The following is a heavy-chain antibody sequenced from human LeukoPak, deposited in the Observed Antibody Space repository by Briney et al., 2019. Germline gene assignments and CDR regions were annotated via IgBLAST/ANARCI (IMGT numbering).Heavy chain of an antibody. CDR2: IIPILGIA. J-gene: IGHJ4*02. CDR3: AREGYGDYEGGVLDY. CDR1: GGTFSSYT. D-gene: IGHD4-17*01. V-gene: IGHV1-69*04. Sequence: SVKVSCKASGGTFSSYTISWVRQAPGQGLEWTGRIIPILGIANYAQKFQGRVTITADKSTSTAYMELSSLRSEDTAVYYCAREGYGDYEGGVLDYWGQGTLVTVSS.